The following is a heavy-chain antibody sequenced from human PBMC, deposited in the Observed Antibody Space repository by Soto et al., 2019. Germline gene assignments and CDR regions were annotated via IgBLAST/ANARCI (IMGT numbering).Heavy chain of an antibody. CDR3: ARDKGRSTLDY. D-gene: IGHD2-15*01. V-gene: IGHV3-48*01. CDR1: GFTFSSYS. Sequence: GGSLRLSCAASGFTFSSYSMNWVRQAPGKGLEWVSYISSSSSTIYYADSVKGRFTISRDNAKNSLYLQMNSLRAEDTAVYYCARDKGRSTLDYWGQGTLVTVSS. CDR2: ISSSSSTI. J-gene: IGHJ4*02.